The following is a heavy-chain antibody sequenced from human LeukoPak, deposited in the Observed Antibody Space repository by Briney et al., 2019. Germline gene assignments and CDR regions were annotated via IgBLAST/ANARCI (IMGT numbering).Heavy chain of an antibody. CDR3: ASSHCSGGSCYYYYYGMDV. J-gene: IGHJ6*02. CDR2: ISGSGGSP. V-gene: IGHV3-23*01. Sequence: GGSLRLSCAASGFTFSNYAINWVRQAPGKGLEWVSAISGSGGSPYYADSVKGRFTISRDNSKNTVYLQMNSLRAEDTAVYYCASSHCSGGSCYYYYYGMDVWGQGTTVTVSS. CDR1: GFTFSNYA. D-gene: IGHD2-15*01.